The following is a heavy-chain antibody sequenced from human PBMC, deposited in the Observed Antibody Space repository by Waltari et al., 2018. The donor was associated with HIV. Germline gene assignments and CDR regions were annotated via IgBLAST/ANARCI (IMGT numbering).Heavy chain of an antibody. D-gene: IGHD2-2*01. Sequence: EMQLVESGGGLVQPGRSLRLSCAASGFNFDHYAMCWVRQAPGKGREGGSGISWSSDIIGYADSVKGRCTISRDNAKNSLYLQMNRLGAEDTALYYCAKDAASIHYYGMDVWGQGTTVTVS. CDR2: ISWSSDII. CDR3: AKDAASIHYYGMDV. J-gene: IGHJ6*02. V-gene: IGHV3-9*01. CDR1: GFNFDHYA.